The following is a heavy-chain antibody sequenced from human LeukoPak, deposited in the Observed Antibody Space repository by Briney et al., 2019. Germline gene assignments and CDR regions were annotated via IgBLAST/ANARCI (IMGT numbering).Heavy chain of an antibody. D-gene: IGHD4/OR15-4a*01. Sequence: SETLSLTCTVSGGSISTYYWSWIRQPPGKGLGWIGYIYYSGSTSYNPSLKSRVAISVDTSKNQFSLKLSSVTAADTAVYYCARGLRYGASYYFDSWGQGTLVTVSS. V-gene: IGHV4-59*08. CDR2: IYYSGST. CDR1: GGSISTYY. CDR3: ARGLRYGASYYFDS. J-gene: IGHJ4*02.